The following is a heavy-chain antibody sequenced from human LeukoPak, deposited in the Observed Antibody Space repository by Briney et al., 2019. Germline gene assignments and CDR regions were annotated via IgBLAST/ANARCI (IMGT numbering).Heavy chain of an antibody. CDR2: ISSSGSTI. D-gene: IGHD3-10*01. Sequence: GGSLRLSCAASGFTFSSYEMNWVRQAPGKGLEWVPYISSSGSTIYYPDSVKGRFTISRDNAKNSLYLQMNSLRVEDTALYYCAKAGGLGSYFFNCFDPWGQGTLVTVSS. CDR1: GFTFSSYE. J-gene: IGHJ5*02. V-gene: IGHV3-48*03. CDR3: AKAGGLGSYFFNCFDP.